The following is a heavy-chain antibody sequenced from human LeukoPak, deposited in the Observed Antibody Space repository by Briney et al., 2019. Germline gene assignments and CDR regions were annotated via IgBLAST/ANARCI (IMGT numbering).Heavy chain of an antibody. CDR1: GGSFSGYY. CDR3: TRERRYGMRFDP. Sequence: SETLSLTCAVYGGSFSGYYWSWIRQPPRKGLEWIGEINHSGSTNYNPSLKSRVTISVDTSKNQFSLKLSSVTAADTAVYYCTRERRYGMRFDPWGQRTLLTVSS. J-gene: IGHJ5*02. V-gene: IGHV4-34*01. D-gene: IGHD3-10*01. CDR2: INHSGST.